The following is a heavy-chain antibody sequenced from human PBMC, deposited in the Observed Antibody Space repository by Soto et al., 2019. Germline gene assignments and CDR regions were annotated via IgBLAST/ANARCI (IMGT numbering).Heavy chain of an antibody. CDR1: GGSISSYY. CDR3: ARDYSGYGGYNWFDP. V-gene: IGHV4-4*07. Sequence: SETLSLTCAVYGGSISSYYWSWIRQPAGKGLEWIGRIYTSGSTNYNPSLKSRVTMSVDTSKNQFSLKLSSVTAADTAVYYCARDYSGYGGYNWFDPWGQGTLVTVSS. CDR2: IYTSGST. D-gene: IGHD5-12*01. J-gene: IGHJ5*02.